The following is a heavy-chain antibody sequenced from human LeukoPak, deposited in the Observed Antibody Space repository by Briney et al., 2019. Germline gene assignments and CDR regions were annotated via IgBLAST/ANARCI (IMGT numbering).Heavy chain of an antibody. CDR1: GFTFSTYG. CDR2: IRYGGSNK. D-gene: IGHD1-26*01. J-gene: IGHJ4*02. CDR3: ARDGSEEWELLLDY. V-gene: IGHV3-30*02. Sequence: GGSLRLSCAASGFTFSTYGMHWVRQAPGKGLEWVAFIRYGGSNKYYADSVKGRFTISRDNSKNTLYLQMNSLRAEDTAVYYCARDGSEEWELLLDYWGQGTLVTVSS.